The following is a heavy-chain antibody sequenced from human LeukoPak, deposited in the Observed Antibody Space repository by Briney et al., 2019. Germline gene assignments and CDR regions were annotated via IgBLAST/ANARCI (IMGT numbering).Heavy chain of an antibody. CDR2: IYYSGST. J-gene: IGHJ4*02. V-gene: IGHV4-59*08. D-gene: IGHD1-1*01. CDR3: ARSRPYNWNDPSLEAFNEFDY. CDR1: GGSISSYY. Sequence: SETLSLTCTVSGGSISSYYWSWIRQPPGKGLEWIGYIYYSGSTNYNPSLKSRVTISVDTSKNQFSLKLSSVTAADTAVYYCARSRPYNWNDPSLEAFNEFDYWDQGTLVTVSS.